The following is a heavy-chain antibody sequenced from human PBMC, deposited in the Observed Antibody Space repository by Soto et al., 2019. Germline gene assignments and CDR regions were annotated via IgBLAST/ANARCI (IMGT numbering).Heavy chain of an antibody. D-gene: IGHD7-27*01. Sequence: PGGSLRLSCDASGFTFRNYGFHWVRQAPGKGLEWVATVWYDGTNKYYADSLKGRLSISRDNSKNTLYLQMKNLRAEDTAIYYCARDGDVSGGAPPKKYAMDIWGQGTTVTVSS. CDR2: VWYDGTNK. J-gene: IGHJ6*01. CDR3: ARDGDVSGGAPPKKYAMDI. V-gene: IGHV3-33*01. CDR1: GFTFRNYG.